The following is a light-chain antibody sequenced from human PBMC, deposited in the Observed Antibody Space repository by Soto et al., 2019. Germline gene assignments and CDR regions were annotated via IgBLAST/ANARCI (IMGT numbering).Light chain of an antibody. V-gene: IGLV1-44*01. CDR2: STN. CDR3: VAWDDMPNGLYV. J-gene: IGLJ1*01. Sequence: QSVLTQPPSASGTPGQRVTISCSGSSSNIGSYTVTWYQQLPGTAPKLLIYSTNQRPSGVPDRFSGSKSGTSASLAISGLQSEDEADYYCVAWDDMPNGLYVFGTGTKLTVL. CDR1: SSNIGSYT.